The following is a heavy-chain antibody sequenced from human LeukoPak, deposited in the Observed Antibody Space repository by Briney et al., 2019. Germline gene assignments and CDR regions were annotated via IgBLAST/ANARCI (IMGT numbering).Heavy chain of an antibody. CDR2: IYHSGST. D-gene: IGHD3-22*01. V-gene: IGHV4-4*02. J-gene: IGHJ4*02. Sequence: SGTLSLTCAVSGGSISSSNWWSWVRQPPGKGLEWIGEIYHSGSTNYNPSLKGRVTISVDKSKNQFSLKLSSVTAADTAVYYCARVGYYDSSGYYTEDYWGQGTLVTVSS. CDR3: ARVGYYDSSGYYTEDY. CDR1: GGSISSSNW.